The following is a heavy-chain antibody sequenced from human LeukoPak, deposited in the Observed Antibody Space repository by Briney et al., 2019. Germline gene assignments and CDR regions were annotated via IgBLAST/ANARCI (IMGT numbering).Heavy chain of an antibody. CDR1: GFTFSSYW. Sequence: GGSLRLSCAASGFTFSSYWMHWVRHAPGKGRVWVSRINTDGSSTSYADSVKGRFTISRDNAKNTLYLQMNSLRAEDTAVYYCARTIVPAAPLDYWGQGTLVTVSS. D-gene: IGHD2-2*01. CDR3: ARTIVPAAPLDY. CDR2: INTDGSST. J-gene: IGHJ4*02. V-gene: IGHV3-74*01.